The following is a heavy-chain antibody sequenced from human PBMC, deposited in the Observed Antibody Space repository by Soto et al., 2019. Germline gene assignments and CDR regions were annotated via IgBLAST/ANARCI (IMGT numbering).Heavy chain of an antibody. CDR3: ASMYSSSSSNYFDY. J-gene: IGHJ4*02. D-gene: IGHD6-6*01. CDR2: IKQDGSEK. V-gene: IGHV3-7*03. Sequence: PGGSLRLSCVASGFTFSSYWMSWVRQAPGKGLEWVANIKQDGSEKYYVDSVKGRFTISRDNAKNSLFLQMNSLRADDTAVYYCASMYSSSSSNYFDYWGQGTLVTVSS. CDR1: GFTFSSYW.